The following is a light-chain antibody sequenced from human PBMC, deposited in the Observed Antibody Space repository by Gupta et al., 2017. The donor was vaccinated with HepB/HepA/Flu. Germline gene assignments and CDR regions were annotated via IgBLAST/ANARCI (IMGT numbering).Light chain of an antibody. J-gene: IGLJ2*01. V-gene: IGLV1-40*01. CDR3: QSYDSSLSGSVV. CDR2: GNS. CDR1: SATIVAGHD. Sequence: QSVLTQQPSVSGAPGQRLTISCTWLSATIVAGHDVHWYQQLPRTASKLLIYGNSNRPSGFPDRFSGSKSGTSASLAITGLQAEDEADYYCQSYDSSLSGSVVFGGGIKLTVL.